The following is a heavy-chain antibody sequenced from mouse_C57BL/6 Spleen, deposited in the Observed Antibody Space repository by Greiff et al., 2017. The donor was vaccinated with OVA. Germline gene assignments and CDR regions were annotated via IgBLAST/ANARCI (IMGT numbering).Heavy chain of an antibody. V-gene: IGHV1-53*01. J-gene: IGHJ3*01. D-gene: IGHD3-2*02. CDR2: INPSNGGT. CDR1: GYTFTSYW. CDR3: ARETAQATGFAY. Sequence: LVESGTELVKPGASVKLSCKASGYTFTSYWMHWVKQRPGQGLEWIGNINPSNGGTNYNEKFKSKATLTVDKSSSTAYMQLSSLTSEDSAVYYCARETAQATGFAYWGQGTLVTVSA.